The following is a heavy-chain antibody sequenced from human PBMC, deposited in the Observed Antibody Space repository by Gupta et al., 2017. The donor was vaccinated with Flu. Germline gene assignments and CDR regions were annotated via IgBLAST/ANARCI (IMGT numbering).Heavy chain of an antibody. J-gene: IGHJ4*02. D-gene: IGHD3-10*01. Sequence: APGKGLEWVAVISYDESKKYYADSVKNRFTISKDNAKNTLYLQMNSLTVEDTAVYYCASEVVLPIIIGLFDCWGQGTLVTVAS. CDR3: ASEVVLPIIIGLFDC. CDR2: ISYDESKK. V-gene: IGHV3-30-3*01.